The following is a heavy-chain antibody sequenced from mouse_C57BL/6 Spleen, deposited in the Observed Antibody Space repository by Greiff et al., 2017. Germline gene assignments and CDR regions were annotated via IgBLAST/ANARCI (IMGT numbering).Heavy chain of an antibody. CDR1: GFSLTSYA. V-gene: IGHV2-9-1*01. CDR2: IWTGGGT. J-gene: IGHJ4*01. Sequence: VKLVESGPGLVAPSQSLSITCTVSGFSLTSYAISWVRPPPGKGLEWLGVIWTGGGTNYNSALKSRLSISKDNSKSQVFLKMNSLQTDDTARYYCASLLWYAMDYWGQGTSVTVSS. D-gene: IGHD2-10*01. CDR3: ASLLWYAMDY.